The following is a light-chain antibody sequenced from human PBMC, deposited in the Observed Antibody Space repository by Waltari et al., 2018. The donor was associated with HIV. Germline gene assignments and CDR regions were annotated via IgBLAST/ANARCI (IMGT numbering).Light chain of an antibody. CDR3: ATCDDSLIWV. J-gene: IGLJ3*02. Sequence: QPVLTQPPSASGTSGHGATISRSGSNSNIGSHAVYWYQHLPGMSPNLLLYSNNRRPSGLPGRFSCSGSATSAPLATRGLRSEDAADYYYATCDDSLIWVFGGGTKLTVL. CDR1: NSNIGSHA. CDR2: SNN. V-gene: IGLV1-47*02.